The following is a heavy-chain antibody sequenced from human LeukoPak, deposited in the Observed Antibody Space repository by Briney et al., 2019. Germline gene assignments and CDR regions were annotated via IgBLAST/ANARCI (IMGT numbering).Heavy chain of an antibody. V-gene: IGHV1-3*01. CDR1: GYTFTSYA. D-gene: IGHD3-9*01. J-gene: IGHJ6*04. CDR2: INAGNGDT. Sequence: ASVKVSCKASGYTFTSYAMHWVRQAPGQRLEWMGWINAGNGDTKYSQKFQGGVTITRDTSASTAYMELSSLRSEDTAVYYCARGRYFDWLDYYYGMDVWGKGTTVTVSS. CDR3: ARGRYFDWLDYYYGMDV.